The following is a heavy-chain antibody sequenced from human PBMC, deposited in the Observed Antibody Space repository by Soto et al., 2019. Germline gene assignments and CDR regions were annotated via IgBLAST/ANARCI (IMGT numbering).Heavy chain of an antibody. Sequence: PSETLSLTCTVSGGSISSSSYYWGWIRQPPGKGLEWIGSIYYSGSTYYNPSLKSRVTISVDTSKNQFSLKLSSVTAADTAVYYCASWFIAARPGPVYGGQGTLVTVSS. CDR2: IYYSGST. CDR1: GGSISSSSYY. CDR3: ASWFIAARPGPVY. V-gene: IGHV4-39*01. D-gene: IGHD6-6*01. J-gene: IGHJ4*02.